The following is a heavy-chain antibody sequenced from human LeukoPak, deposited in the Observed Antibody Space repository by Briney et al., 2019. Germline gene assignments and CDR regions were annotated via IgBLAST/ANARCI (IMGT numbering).Heavy chain of an antibody. J-gene: IGHJ4*02. V-gene: IGHV3-30*18. CDR2: LSYDGSNN. CDR1: GFTFSSFG. CDR3: AKDASTVTLHADY. D-gene: IGHD4-17*01. Sequence: PGGSLRLSCAASGFTFSSFGMHWVRQAPGKGLEWVAVLSYDGSNNYYADSVKGRSTISRDNSKNTLYLQMNSLRAEDTAVYYCAKDASTVTLHADYWGQGTLVTVSS.